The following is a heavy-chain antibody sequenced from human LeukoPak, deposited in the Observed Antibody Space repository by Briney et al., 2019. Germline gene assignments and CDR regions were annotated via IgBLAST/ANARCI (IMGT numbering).Heavy chain of an antibody. CDR2: ISSSGSTI. CDR3: AKLPATYDSSGYYLPHFDY. D-gene: IGHD3-22*01. J-gene: IGHJ4*02. Sequence: GGSLRLSCAASGFTFSSYEMNWVRQAPGKGLEWVSYISSSGSTIYYADPVKGRFTISRDIAKNSLYLQMNSLRAEDTAVYYCAKLPATYDSSGYYLPHFDYWGQGTLVTVSS. CDR1: GFTFSSYE. V-gene: IGHV3-48*03.